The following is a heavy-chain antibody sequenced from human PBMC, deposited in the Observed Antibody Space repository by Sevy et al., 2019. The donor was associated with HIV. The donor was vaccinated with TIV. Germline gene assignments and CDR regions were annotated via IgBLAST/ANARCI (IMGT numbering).Heavy chain of an antibody. CDR1: GYTFGSFG. D-gene: IGHD3-10*01. J-gene: IGHJ4*02. V-gene: IGHV1-18*01. CDR2: ISGNNGKT. Sequence: ASVKVSCKTSGYTFGSFGISWVRQAPGQGLEWMGWISGNNGKTNYAQIFKDRVTMTTDTSRNTAYMELMNLRSDGTAVYYCARDPGRTSPPFDYWGQGTLVTVSS. CDR3: ARDPGRTSPPFDY.